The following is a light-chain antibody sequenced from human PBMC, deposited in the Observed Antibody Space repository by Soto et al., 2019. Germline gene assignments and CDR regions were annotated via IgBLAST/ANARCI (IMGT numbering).Light chain of an antibody. J-gene: IGLJ1*01. V-gene: IGLV1-40*01. CDR2: GNS. CDR1: SSNIGAGYD. CDR3: QSYDSSLSAYV. Sequence: QSLLTQPPSVSGAPGQRVTVCCTGSSSNIGAGYDLHWYQQLPGTAPKLLIYGNSNRPSGVPDRFSGSKSGTSASLAITGLQAEDEADYYCQSYDSSLSAYVFGTGTKVTVL.